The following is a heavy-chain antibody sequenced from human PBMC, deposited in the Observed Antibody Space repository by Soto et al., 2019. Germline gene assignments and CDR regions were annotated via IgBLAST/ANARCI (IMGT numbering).Heavy chain of an antibody. D-gene: IGHD6-19*01. J-gene: IGHJ5*02. Sequence: QVQLVQSGAEVKKPGASVKVSCKASGYTFTSYDINWVRQATGQGLEWMGWMNPNSGNTGYAQKFQGRDTMTRNTSISTACMELSSLRSEDPAVYSCARVYRYSSGWYDLWGQGTLVTVSS. CDR3: ARVYRYSSGWYDL. CDR1: GYTFTSYD. V-gene: IGHV1-8*01. CDR2: MNPNSGNT.